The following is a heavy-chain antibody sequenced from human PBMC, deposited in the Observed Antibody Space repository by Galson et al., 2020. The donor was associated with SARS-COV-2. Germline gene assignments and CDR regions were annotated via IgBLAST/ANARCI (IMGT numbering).Heavy chain of an antibody. Sequence: SETLSLTCAVSGGSFSGYYWSWIRQPPGRGLEWIGEINHSGSTNYNPSLKSRVTISVDTSKNQFSLKLTSVTAADTAVYYCARGDEVGAMRGCIMYWGQGTLVTVSS. CDR3: ARGDEVGAMRGCIMY. J-gene: IGHJ4*02. D-gene: IGHD1-20*01. CDR1: GGSFSGYY. CDR2: INHSGST. V-gene: IGHV4-34*01.